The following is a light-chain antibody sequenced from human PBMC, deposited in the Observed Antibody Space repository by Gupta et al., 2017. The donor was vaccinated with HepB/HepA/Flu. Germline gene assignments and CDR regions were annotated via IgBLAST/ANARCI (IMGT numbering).Light chain of an antibody. J-gene: IGKJ4*01. V-gene: IGKV4-1*01. CDR2: WAS. CDR1: QSVLYSSNNKNY. CDR3: QQYYSTPLT. Sequence: DIVMIKSPDSLAVSLGERATINCKSSQSVLYSSNNKNYLAWYQQKPGQPPKLLIYWASTRESGVPDRFSGSGSGTDFTLTISSLQAEDVAVYYCQQYYSTPLTFGGGTKVEIK.